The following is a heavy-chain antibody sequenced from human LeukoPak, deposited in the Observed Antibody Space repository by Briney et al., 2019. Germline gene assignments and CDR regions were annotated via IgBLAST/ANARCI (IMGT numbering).Heavy chain of an antibody. J-gene: IGHJ3*02. Sequence: WASVKVSCKASGGTFSSYAISWVRQAPGQGLEWMGGIIPIFGTANYAQKFQGRVTITADESTSTAYMELSSLRSEDTAVYYCATRILAGDPGAFDIWGQGTMVTVSS. D-gene: IGHD2-15*01. CDR1: GGTFSSYA. CDR2: IIPIFGTA. V-gene: IGHV1-69*01. CDR3: ATRILAGDPGAFDI.